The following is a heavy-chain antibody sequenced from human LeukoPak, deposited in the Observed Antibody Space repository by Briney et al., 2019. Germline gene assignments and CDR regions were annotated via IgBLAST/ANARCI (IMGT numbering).Heavy chain of an antibody. J-gene: IGHJ4*02. CDR1: GFTFSSYA. Sequence: GGSLRLSCATSGFTFSSYAMTWVRQAPGKALEWVDFIASETYGGTAEYAASVKGRFTISRDDSKSIAYLQMNNLKTEDTAVYYCTRDQTPYYWGQGTLVTVSS. V-gene: IGHV3-49*04. CDR3: TRDQTPYY. CDR2: IASETYGGTA.